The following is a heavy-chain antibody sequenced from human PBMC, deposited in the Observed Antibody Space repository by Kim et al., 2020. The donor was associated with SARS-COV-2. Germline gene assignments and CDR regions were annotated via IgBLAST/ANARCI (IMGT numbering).Heavy chain of an antibody. CDR3: AKATWDYGDYNY. Sequence: YYADAVKGRFTISRDNSKNTLYLQMNSLRAEDTAVYYCAKATWDYGDYNYWGQGTLVTVSS. D-gene: IGHD4-17*01. V-gene: IGHV3-23*01. J-gene: IGHJ4*02.